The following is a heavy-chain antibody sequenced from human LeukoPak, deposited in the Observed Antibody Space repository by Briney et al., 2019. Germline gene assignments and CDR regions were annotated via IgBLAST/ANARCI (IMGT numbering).Heavy chain of an antibody. Sequence: GGSLRLSCAASGFTFSSYAMSWVRQAQGQGLEWVSAISGSGGSTYYADSVKGRFTISRDNSKNTLYLQMNSLRAEDTAVYYCAKAYYDSSGSPFDYWGQGTLVTVSS. J-gene: IGHJ4*02. CDR1: GFTFSSYA. V-gene: IGHV3-23*01. D-gene: IGHD3-22*01. CDR2: ISGSGGST. CDR3: AKAYYDSSGSPFDY.